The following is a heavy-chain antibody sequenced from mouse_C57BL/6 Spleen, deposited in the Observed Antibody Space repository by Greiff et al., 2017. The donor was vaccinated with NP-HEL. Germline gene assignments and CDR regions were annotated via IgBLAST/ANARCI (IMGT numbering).Heavy chain of an antibody. Sequence: VQLQQSGPELVKPGASVKISCKASGYSFTGYFMNWVMQSHGKSLEWIGRINPYNGDTFYNQKFKGKATLTVDKSSSTAHMELRSLTSEDSAVYYCAFTTLVATDWYFDVWGKGTTVTVSS. CDR3: AFTTLVATDWYFDV. J-gene: IGHJ1*03. CDR2: INPYNGDT. V-gene: IGHV1-20*01. CDR1: GYSFTGYF. D-gene: IGHD1-1*01.